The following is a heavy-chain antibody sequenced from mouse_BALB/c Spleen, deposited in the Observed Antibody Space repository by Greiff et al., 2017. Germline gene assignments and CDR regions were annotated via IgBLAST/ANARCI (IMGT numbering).Heavy chain of an antibody. CDR2: ISSGGSYT. CDR3: ARGVMDY. Sequence: EVHLVESGGGLVKPGGSLKLSCAASGFTFSSYAMSWVRQSPEKRLEWVAEISSGGSYTYYPDTVTGRFTISRDNAKNTLYLEMSSLRSEDTAMYYCARGVMDYWGQGTSVTVSS. J-gene: IGHJ4*01. D-gene: IGHD5-1*01. V-gene: IGHV5-9-4*01. CDR1: GFTFSSYA.